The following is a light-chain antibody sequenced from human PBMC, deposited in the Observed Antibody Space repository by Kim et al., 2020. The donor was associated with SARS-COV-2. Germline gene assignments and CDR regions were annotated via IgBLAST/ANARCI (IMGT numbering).Light chain of an antibody. CDR2: GAS. Sequence: TPGERATLACRASQSVSSNLAWYQQKPGQAPRLLIYGASTRATGIPARFSGSGSGTEFTLTISSLQSEDFAVYYCQQYNNWPYLTFGPGTKVDIK. CDR1: QSVSSN. J-gene: IGKJ3*01. V-gene: IGKV3-15*01. CDR3: QQYNNWPYLT.